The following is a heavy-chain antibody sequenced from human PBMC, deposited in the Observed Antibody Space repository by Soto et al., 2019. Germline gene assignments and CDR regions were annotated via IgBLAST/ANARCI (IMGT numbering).Heavy chain of an antibody. V-gene: IGHV3-49*03. D-gene: IGHD6-13*01. CDR1: GFTLGDYT. J-gene: IGHJ4*02. CDR3: ARKSVPGTYYFDY. Sequence: GGSLRLSCTTSGFTLGDYTMSWFRQAPGKGLEWVGFIRRKVNGATTEYAASVRGRFTISRDDSKSVAYLQMSNLQIEDSAVYFCARKSVPGTYYFDYWGQGSQVTVSS. CDR2: IRRKVNGATT.